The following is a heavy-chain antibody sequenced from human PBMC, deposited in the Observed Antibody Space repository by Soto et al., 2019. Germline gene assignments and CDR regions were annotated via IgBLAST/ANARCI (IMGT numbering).Heavy chain of an antibody. J-gene: IGHJ6*03. Sequence: GGSLRLSCAASGFTFSTSAMAWVRQAPGKGLEWVSGISGSGGNTYYADSVKGRFTISRDASQNTLFLEMSTLRAEDTATYYCAKGFYFMVVWRQGTTVTVSS. CDR1: GFTFSTSA. CDR2: ISGSGGNT. CDR3: AKGFYFMVV. V-gene: IGHV3-23*01.